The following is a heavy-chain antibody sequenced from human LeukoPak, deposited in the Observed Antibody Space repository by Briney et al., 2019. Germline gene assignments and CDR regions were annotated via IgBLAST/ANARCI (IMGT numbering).Heavy chain of an antibody. Sequence: GRSLRLSCAASGFTFSSFGMHWVRQAPGKGLEWVAVIWYDGSNKDYADSVKGRFTISRDNSKNALYRQMNSLRAEDTAVYYCARDRGDSTSWYVTDYWGQGTLVTVSS. D-gene: IGHD2-2*01. CDR1: GFTFSSFG. CDR2: IWYDGSNK. J-gene: IGHJ4*02. CDR3: ARDRGDSTSWYVTDY. V-gene: IGHV3-33*01.